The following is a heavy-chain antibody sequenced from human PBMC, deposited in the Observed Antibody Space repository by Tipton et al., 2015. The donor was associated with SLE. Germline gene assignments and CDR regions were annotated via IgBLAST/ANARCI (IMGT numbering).Heavy chain of an antibody. CDR1: GGSFSGYY. CDR2: INHSGST. J-gene: IGHJ3*02. CDR3: ARGGGFDAFDI. D-gene: IGHD1-26*01. Sequence: TLSLTCAVYGGSFSGYYWSWIRQPPGKGLEWIGEINHSGSTNYNPSLKSRVTISVDTSKNQFSLKLSSVTAADTAVYYCARGGGFDAFDIWGQGTVVSVSS. V-gene: IGHV4-34*01.